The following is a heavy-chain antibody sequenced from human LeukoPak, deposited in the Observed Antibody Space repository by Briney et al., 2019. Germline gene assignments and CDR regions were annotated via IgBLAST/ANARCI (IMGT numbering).Heavy chain of an antibody. V-gene: IGHV3-7*05. J-gene: IGHJ4*02. CDR3: AREGGRGTITMVRGVIGY. Sequence: GGSLRLSRAASGFTFSSYWMSWVRQAPGKGLEWVANIKQDGSEKYYVDSVKGRFTISRDNAKNSLYLRMNSLRAEDTAVYYCAREGGRGTITMVRGVIGYWGQGTLVTVSS. CDR1: GFTFSSYW. D-gene: IGHD3-10*01. CDR2: IKQDGSEK.